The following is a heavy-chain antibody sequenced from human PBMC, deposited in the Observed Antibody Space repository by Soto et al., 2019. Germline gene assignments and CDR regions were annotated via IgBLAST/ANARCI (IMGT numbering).Heavy chain of an antibody. J-gene: IGHJ4*02. CDR3: ARASGNIVATGPLDKIDY. CDR2: IKQDGSEK. CDR1: GFTFSSYW. V-gene: IGHV3-7*05. Sequence: PGGSLRLSCAASGFTFSSYWMSWVRQAPGKGLEWVASIKQDGSEKYYVDSVKGRFTISRDNAKNSLYLQMNSLRAEDTAVYYCARASGNIVATGPLDKIDYRAQRTPVTVSS. D-gene: IGHD5-12*01.